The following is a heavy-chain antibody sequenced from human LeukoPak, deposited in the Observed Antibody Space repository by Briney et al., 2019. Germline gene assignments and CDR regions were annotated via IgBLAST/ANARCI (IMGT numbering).Heavy chain of an antibody. CDR2: IKEDGSEK. CDR1: GFTFSNYW. CDR3: ARDRFTQYYMDV. J-gene: IGHJ6*03. D-gene: IGHD3-10*01. Sequence: PGRSLRLSCEASGFTFSNYWMSWVRQPPGKGLEWVANIKEDGSEKDYVDSVKGRFTISRDNAKNSLYLQMNSLRAEDTAVYYCARDRFTQYYMDVWGKGTTVTISS. V-gene: IGHV3-7*01.